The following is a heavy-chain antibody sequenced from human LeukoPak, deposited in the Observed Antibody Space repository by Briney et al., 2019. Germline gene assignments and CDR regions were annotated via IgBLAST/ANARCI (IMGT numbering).Heavy chain of an antibody. J-gene: IGHJ4*02. CDR3: ARGYSSGRHFEY. CDR1: GFTFSSYE. D-gene: IGHD6-19*01. CDR2: IDSSGSTM. V-gene: IGHV3-48*03. Sequence: GGSLRLSCAASGFTFSSYEINWVRQAPGKGLECVSYIDSSGSTMYYADSVKGRFTISRDNAENSLYLQMNGLRAEDTAVYYCARGYSSGRHFEYWGQGTLVTVAS.